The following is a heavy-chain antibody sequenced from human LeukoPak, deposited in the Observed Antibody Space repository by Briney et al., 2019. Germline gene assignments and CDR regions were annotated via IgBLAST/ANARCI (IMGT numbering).Heavy chain of an antibody. CDR1: GGSISSGGYY. Sequence: PSETLSLTCTVSGGSISSGGYYWSWIHQHPGKGLEWIGYIYYSGSTYYNPSLKSRVTISVDTPKNQFSLKLSSVTAADTAVYYCARVNSGYYDSSGYIYWGQGTLVTVSS. J-gene: IGHJ4*02. CDR2: IYYSGST. CDR3: ARVNSGYYDSSGYIY. V-gene: IGHV4-31*03. D-gene: IGHD3-22*01.